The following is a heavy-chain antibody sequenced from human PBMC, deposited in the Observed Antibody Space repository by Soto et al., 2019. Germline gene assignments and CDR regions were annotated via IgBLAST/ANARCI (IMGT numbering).Heavy chain of an antibody. CDR2: IYYSGST. J-gene: IGHJ4*02. V-gene: IGHV4-59*01. CDR3: ARDKYFDY. Sequence: SETLSLTCTVSGGSISSYYWSWIRQPPGKGLEWIGYIYYSGSTNYNPSLKSRVTIAVDASKNQFSLKLSSVTAADTAVYYCARDKYFDYWGQGTLVTVSS. CDR1: GGSISSYY.